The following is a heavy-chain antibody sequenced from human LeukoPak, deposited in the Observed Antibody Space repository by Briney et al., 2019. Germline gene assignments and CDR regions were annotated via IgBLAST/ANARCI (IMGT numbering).Heavy chain of an antibody. D-gene: IGHD6-13*01. CDR1: GFSFSNYA. Sequence: GGSLRLSCAASGFSFSNYAMSWVRQVPGKGLEWVSAITGSGGSTYYAESVKGRFTISRDNSKNTVYLQMNSLRAEDTAVYYCGKDQNVAAAGVPYDYWGQGTLVTVSS. CDR3: GKDQNVAAAGVPYDY. V-gene: IGHV3-23*01. CDR2: ITGSGGST. J-gene: IGHJ4*02.